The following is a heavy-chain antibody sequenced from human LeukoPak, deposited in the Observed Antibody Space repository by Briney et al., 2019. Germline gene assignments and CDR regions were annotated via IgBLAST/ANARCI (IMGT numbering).Heavy chain of an antibody. D-gene: IGHD2-15*01. J-gene: IGHJ4*02. V-gene: IGHV5-51*01. CDR2: IYPDDSDT. Sequence: GESLKISCKGSGYSFRSYWIGWVRQMPGKGLEWMAIIYPDDSDTRYSPSFQGQVTISADRSISTAYMQWSSLKASDSAMYYCARHRKDIGFDSWGQGTLVTVSS. CDR3: ARHRKDIGFDS. CDR1: GYSFRSYW.